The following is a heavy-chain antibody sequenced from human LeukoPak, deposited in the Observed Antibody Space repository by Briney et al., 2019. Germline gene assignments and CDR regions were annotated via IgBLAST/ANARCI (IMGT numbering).Heavy chain of an antibody. CDR2: VGSGGDT. D-gene: IGHD6-19*01. CDR3: AKVREKQWLYYFDF. V-gene: IGHV3-23*01. CDR1: GFTFSNYA. Sequence: GGSLRLSCAASGFTFSNYAMRWVRQAPGKGLEWVSSVGSGGDTYYADSVKGRFTISRDNSKNTLYLQMNSLRAEDTAVFYCAKVREKQWLYYFDFWGQGTLVTVSS. J-gene: IGHJ4*02.